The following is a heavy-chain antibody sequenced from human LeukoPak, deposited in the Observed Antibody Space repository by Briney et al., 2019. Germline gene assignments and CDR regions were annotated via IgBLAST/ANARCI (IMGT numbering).Heavy chain of an antibody. J-gene: IGHJ4*02. V-gene: IGHV3-11*04. CDR1: GFSFSDYY. D-gene: IGHD6-13*01. CDR2: ISSSGSIV. CDR3: ARDARVAAAGPVDY. Sequence: GGSLRLSCAASGFSFSDYYMNWIRQAPGQGLEWIAYISSSGSIVSNADSVKGRFTISRDNANNSLYLQMNSLRAEDTAVYYCARDARVAAAGPVDYWGQGTLVTVSS.